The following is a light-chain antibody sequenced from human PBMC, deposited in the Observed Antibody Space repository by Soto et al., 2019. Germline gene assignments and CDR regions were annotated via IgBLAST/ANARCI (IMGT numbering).Light chain of an antibody. V-gene: IGKV3-15*01. J-gene: IGKJ1*01. CDR2: GAF. CDR3: QQYNNWSTWT. Sequence: EIVMTQSPATLSVSPGERATLSCRASQSVSSNLAWYQQKPGQAPRLLIYGAFARATGIPARFSGSGSGTEFTLTISSLQSEDFAVYYCQQYNNWSTWTFGQGTKVDIK. CDR1: QSVSSN.